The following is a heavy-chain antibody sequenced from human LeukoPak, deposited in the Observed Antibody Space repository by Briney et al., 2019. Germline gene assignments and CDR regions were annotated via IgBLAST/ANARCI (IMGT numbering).Heavy chain of an antibody. CDR2: ISDSGGRT. D-gene: IGHD3-22*01. V-gene: IGHV3-23*01. Sequence: GGSLRLSCAVSGITLSNYGMSWVRQAPGKGLEWVAGISDSGGRTNYADSVKGRFNISRDNPKITLYLKMNSLRAEDTAVYFCAKRGVVIRVILVGFHKEAYYFDSWGQGALVTVSS. CDR1: GITLSNYG. CDR3: AKRGVVIRVILVGFHKEAYYFDS. J-gene: IGHJ4*02.